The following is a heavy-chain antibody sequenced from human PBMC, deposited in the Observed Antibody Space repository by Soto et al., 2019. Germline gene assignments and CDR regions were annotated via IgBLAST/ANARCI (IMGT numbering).Heavy chain of an antibody. CDR3: ARRTTGSGTHSEDY. CDR1: GFSLSTSEVG. Sequence: QITLKESGPTLVTPTQTLTLTCTFSGFSLSTSEVGVGWIRQPPGKALEWLALIYGNDEKRYSPSLKTRLSITKDTSKNQVVLTMTNMDPVDTATYYCARRTTGSGTHSEDYWGQGTLVTVSS. D-gene: IGHD1-1*01. CDR2: IYGNDEK. J-gene: IGHJ4*02. V-gene: IGHV2-5*01.